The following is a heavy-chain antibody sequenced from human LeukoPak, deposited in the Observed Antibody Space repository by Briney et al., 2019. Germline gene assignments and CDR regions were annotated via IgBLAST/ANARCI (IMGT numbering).Heavy chain of an antibody. D-gene: IGHD3-10*01. V-gene: IGHV3-43D*04. Sequence: GGSLRLSCAASGFTLDDYAMHWVRQAPGQGLEWVSLISWDGSSTYYADTVKGRFTITRDNSKNSLYLQMNSLRAEDTGLYYLAKDGGKTYYYGSGSPMTYYDYLDVWGKGTTVTVSS. CDR2: ISWDGSST. CDR1: GFTLDDYA. CDR3: AKDGGKTYYYGSGSPMTYYDYLDV. J-gene: IGHJ6*03.